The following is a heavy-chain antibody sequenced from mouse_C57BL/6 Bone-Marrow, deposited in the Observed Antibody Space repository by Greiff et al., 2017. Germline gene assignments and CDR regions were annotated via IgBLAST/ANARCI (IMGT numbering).Heavy chain of an antibody. Sequence: VQLQQSGAELVRPGASVKLSCTASGFNIKDDYMHWVKQRPEHGLEWIGWIDPETGDTAYASKFQGKATITADTTSNTAYLQLSSLTSEDTAVYYCTVDGYFLFDYWGQGTTLTVSS. CDR2: IDPETGDT. D-gene: IGHD2-3*01. J-gene: IGHJ2*01. CDR3: TVDGYFLFDY. V-gene: IGHV14-4*01. CDR1: GFNIKDDY.